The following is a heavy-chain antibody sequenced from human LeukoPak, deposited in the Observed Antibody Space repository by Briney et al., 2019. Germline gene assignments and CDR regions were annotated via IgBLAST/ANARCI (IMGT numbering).Heavy chain of an antibody. J-gene: IGHJ4*02. CDR1: GGSFSGYY. D-gene: IGHD3-22*01. Sequence: SETLSLTCAVYGGSFSGYYWSWIRQPPGKGLEWIGEINHSGSTNYNPSLKSRVPISVDTSKTQFSLKLSSVTAADTAVYYCARGRGYYDSSGYHWGQGTLVTVSS. CDR3: ARGRGYYDSSGYH. V-gene: IGHV4-34*01. CDR2: INHSGST.